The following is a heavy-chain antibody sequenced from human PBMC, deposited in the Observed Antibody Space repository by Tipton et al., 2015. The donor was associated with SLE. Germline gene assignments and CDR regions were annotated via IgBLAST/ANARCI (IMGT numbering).Heavy chain of an antibody. CDR1: GFTFSSYA. CDR2: IIPIFGTA. D-gene: IGHD3-3*01. J-gene: IGHJ4*02. Sequence: SGFTFSSYAISWVRQAPGQGLEWMGGIIPIFGTANYAQKFQGRVTITTDESTSTAYMELSSLRSEDTAVYYCARSDDFWSGSSPTYYFDYWGQGTLVTVSS. CDR3: ARSDDFWSGSSPTYYFDY. V-gene: IGHV1-69*05.